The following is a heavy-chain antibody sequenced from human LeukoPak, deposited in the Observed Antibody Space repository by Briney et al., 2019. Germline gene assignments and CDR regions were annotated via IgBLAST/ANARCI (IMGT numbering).Heavy chain of an antibody. J-gene: IGHJ4*02. Sequence: ASVKVSCKASGYTFTGYYMHWVRQAPGQGLEWMGWINPNSGGTNYAQKFQGRVTMTRDTSISTAYMELSRLRSDDTAVYYCAREYYYDSSGYVVCWGQGTLVTVSS. V-gene: IGHV1-2*02. CDR2: INPNSGGT. D-gene: IGHD3-22*01. CDR1: GYTFTGYY. CDR3: AREYYYDSSGYVVC.